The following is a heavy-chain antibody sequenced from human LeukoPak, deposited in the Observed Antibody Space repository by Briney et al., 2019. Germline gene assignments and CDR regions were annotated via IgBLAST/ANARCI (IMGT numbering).Heavy chain of an antibody. Sequence: PGGSLRLSCAASGFPLSSYAMSWVRQAPGKGLEWVSAISDSGNTYHADSVKGRFTISRDSSKNTLFLQMNRLRPEDAAVYYCAKAPVTTCRGAYCYPFDYWGQGTLVTVSS. V-gene: IGHV3-23*01. CDR2: ISDSGNT. CDR1: GFPLSSYA. D-gene: IGHD2-21*01. CDR3: AKAPVTTCRGAYCYPFDY. J-gene: IGHJ4*02.